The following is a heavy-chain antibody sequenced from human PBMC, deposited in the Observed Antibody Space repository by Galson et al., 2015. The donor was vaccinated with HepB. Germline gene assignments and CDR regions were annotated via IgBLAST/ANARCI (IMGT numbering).Heavy chain of an antibody. CDR3: ARRTTQITMVRGVITSSGEFDV. CDR2: INSDGSST. D-gene: IGHD3-10*01. Sequence: LRLSCAASGFTFSSYWMHWVRQAPGKGLVWVSRINSDGSSTSYADSVKGRCTISRDNAKNTLFLQMNSLRAEDTAVYYCARRTTQITMVRGVITSSGEFDVWGRGTLVTVSS. V-gene: IGHV3-74*01. J-gene: IGHJ2*01. CDR1: GFTFSSYW.